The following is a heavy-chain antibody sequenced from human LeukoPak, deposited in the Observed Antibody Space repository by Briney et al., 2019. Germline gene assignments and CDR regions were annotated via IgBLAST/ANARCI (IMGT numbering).Heavy chain of an antibody. D-gene: IGHD3-10*01. CDR3: ARGYGSGSNWFDP. J-gene: IGHJ5*02. V-gene: IGHV4-4*07. Sequence: SETLSLTCTVSGGSISTYYWSWIRQPAGKDLEWIGHIYSSGSTTYNPSLKSRVTMSVDTSKNQLSLKLNSVTAADTAVYYCARGYGSGSNWFDPWGQGTLVIVSS. CDR1: GGSISTYY. CDR2: IYSSGST.